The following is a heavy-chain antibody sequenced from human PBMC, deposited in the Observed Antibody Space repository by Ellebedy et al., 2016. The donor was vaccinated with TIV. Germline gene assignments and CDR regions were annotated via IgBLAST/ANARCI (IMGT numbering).Heavy chain of an antibody. Sequence: SVKVSCXPSGGTLGNHAISWVRQAPGHGLEWMGGIIPISGTPKYAQKFQARVTINADESTSTAYMELSSLRSDDTAVYYCARDSGELIQAYGLDVWGQGTTVTVSS. CDR2: IIPISGTP. D-gene: IGHD1-7*01. J-gene: IGHJ6*02. CDR1: GGTLGNHA. V-gene: IGHV1-69*13. CDR3: ARDSGELIQAYGLDV.